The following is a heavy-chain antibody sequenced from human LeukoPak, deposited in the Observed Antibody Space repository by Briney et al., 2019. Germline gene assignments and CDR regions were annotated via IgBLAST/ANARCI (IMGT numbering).Heavy chain of an antibody. D-gene: IGHD4-17*01. J-gene: IGHJ5*02. CDR2: IWYDGSNK. CDR3: ARDGTVTAGPFDP. Sequence: PGGSLRLSCAAPGIPFSSFGMHWLRQAPGKGLEWVAFIWYDGSNKYYADSVKGRFTISRDNSKNTLYLQVNSLTAEDSAVYYCARDGTVTAGPFDPWGGGTLVTVSS. V-gene: IGHV3-33*01. CDR1: GIPFSSFG.